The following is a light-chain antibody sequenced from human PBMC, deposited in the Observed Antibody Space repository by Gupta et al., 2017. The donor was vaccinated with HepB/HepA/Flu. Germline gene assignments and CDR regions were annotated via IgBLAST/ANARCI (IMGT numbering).Light chain of an antibody. Sequence: SSLHQPASVSASTGPSITISCAGTSSDVYNSNYVSSYQQHPFKFPKLIIYDVRNRPSVVSTRFSGSRSGNTASLTISGLQGEDEADYYCCSYTITTTSFIFGYGTKFTVL. J-gene: IGLJ1*01. V-gene: IGLV2-14*01. CDR2: DVR. CDR1: SSDVYNSNY. CDR3: CSYTITTTSFI.